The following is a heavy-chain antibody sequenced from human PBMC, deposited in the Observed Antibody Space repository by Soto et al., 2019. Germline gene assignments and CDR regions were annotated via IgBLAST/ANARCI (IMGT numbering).Heavy chain of an antibody. Sequence: EVQLLESGGGLVQPGGSLRLSCAASGFTFSSYAMSWVRQAPGKGLEWVSAISGSGGSTYYAYSVKGRFTISRDNSKSTQYLQMNSLRAEDTAVYYCAKDDYDFWSGQTDYWGQGTLVTVSS. CDR3: AKDDYDFWSGQTDY. V-gene: IGHV3-23*01. CDR2: ISGSGGST. J-gene: IGHJ4*02. D-gene: IGHD3-3*01. CDR1: GFTFSSYA.